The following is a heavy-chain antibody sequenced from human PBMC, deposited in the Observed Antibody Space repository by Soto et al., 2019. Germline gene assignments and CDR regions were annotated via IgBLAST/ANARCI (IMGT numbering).Heavy chain of an antibody. CDR2: IYSGGST. J-gene: IGHJ6*02. D-gene: IGHD3-10*01. CDR1: GFTVSSNY. CDR3: ARDRVWFGGYYYYGMDV. Sequence: PGGSLRLSCAASGFTVSSNYMSWVRQAPGKGLEWVSVIYSGGSTYYADSVKGRFTISRDNSKNTLYLQMNSLRAEDTAVYYCARDRVWFGGYYYYGMDVWGQGTTVTVSS. V-gene: IGHV3-53*01.